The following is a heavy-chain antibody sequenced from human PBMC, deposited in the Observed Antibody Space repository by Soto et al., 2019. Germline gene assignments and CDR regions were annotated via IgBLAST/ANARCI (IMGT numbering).Heavy chain of an antibody. V-gene: IGHV3-11*03. CDR1: GFTFSDYY. CDR2: ISSSSSYT. Sequence: PGGSLRLSCAASGFTFSDYYMSWIRQAPGKGLEWVSYISSSSSYTNYADSVKGRFTISRDNAKNSLYLQMNSLRAEDTAMYYCARTYSSSWYCDYWGQGTLVTVSS. CDR3: ARTYSSSWYCDY. J-gene: IGHJ4*02. D-gene: IGHD6-13*01.